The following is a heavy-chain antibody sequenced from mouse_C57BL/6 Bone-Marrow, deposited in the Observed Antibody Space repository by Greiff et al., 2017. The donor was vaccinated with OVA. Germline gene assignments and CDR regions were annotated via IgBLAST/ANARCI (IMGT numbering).Heavy chain of an antibody. Sequence: EVKLVESGGGLVQPGDSLSLSCAASGFTFTNYYMSWVRQPPGKALEWLAFIRNKPNGSTTEYSASVKGRFTISRDNPQSILYLQMNALRAEDSATYYCARYKGRVAVDYFDYWGQGTALTVSS. CDR2: IRNKPNGSTT. V-gene: IGHV7-3*01. J-gene: IGHJ2*01. D-gene: IGHD1-1*01. CDR3: ARYKGRVAVDYFDY. CDR1: GFTFTNYY.